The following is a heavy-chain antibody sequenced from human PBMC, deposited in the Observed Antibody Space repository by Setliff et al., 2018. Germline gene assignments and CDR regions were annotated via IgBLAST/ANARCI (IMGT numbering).Heavy chain of an antibody. CDR2: IQFDGGDK. CDR1: GFSFSSYG. D-gene: IGHD3-3*01. CDR3: ARDGALYDNFWNAPGYRDV. V-gene: IGHV3-30*02. Sequence: GGSLRLSCAASGFSFSSYGIHWVRQAPGKGLEWVAFIQFDGGDKYYADSVKGRFIISRDNSKDTVSLQMNSLRPEDTAVYYCARDGALYDNFWNAPGYRDVWGKGTTVTVSS. J-gene: IGHJ6*03.